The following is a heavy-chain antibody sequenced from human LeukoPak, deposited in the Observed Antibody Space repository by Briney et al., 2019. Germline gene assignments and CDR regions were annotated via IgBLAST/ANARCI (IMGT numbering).Heavy chain of an antibody. Sequence: PSETLSLTCAVYGGSFSGYYWSWIRQPPGKGLEWIGEINHSGSTNYNPSLKSRVTISVDTSKNQFSLKLSSVTAADTAVYYCARGQAYCGGDCYNWGQGTLVTVSS. J-gene: IGHJ4*02. CDR1: GGSFSGYY. CDR2: INHSGST. V-gene: IGHV4-34*01. CDR3: ARGQAYCGGDCYN. D-gene: IGHD2-21*02.